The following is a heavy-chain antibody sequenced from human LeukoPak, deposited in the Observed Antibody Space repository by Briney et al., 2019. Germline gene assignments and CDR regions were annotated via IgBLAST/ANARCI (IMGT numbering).Heavy chain of an antibody. Sequence: GRSLRLSCAASGFTFSSYAMHWVRQAPGKGLEWVAVISYDGSNKYYADSVKGRFTISRDNSKNTLYLQMNSLRAEDTAVYYCARDRAAGTSGRYFDYWGQGTLVTVSS. CDR3: ARDRAAGTSGRYFDY. CDR2: ISYDGSNK. V-gene: IGHV3-30-3*01. J-gene: IGHJ4*02. D-gene: IGHD6-13*01. CDR1: GFTFSSYA.